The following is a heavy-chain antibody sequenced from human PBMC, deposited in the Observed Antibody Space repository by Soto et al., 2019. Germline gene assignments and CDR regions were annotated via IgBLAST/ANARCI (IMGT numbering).Heavy chain of an antibody. V-gene: IGHV4-31*03. Sequence: QVQLQESGPGLVKPSQTLSLTCTVSGGSISSGGYYWSWIRQHPGKGLEWIGYIYYSGSTYYNPSLKSRVTISVDTSKNQFSLKLSSVTAADTAVYYCASVDLRGVSGYNWFDPWGQGTLVTVSS. J-gene: IGHJ5*02. D-gene: IGHD3-10*01. CDR1: GGSISSGGYY. CDR2: IYYSGST. CDR3: ASVDLRGVSGYNWFDP.